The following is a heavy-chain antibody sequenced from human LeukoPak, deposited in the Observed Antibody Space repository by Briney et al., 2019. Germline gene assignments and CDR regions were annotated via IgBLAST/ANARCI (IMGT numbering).Heavy chain of an antibody. D-gene: IGHD6-13*01. Sequence: PGGSLRLSCAASGFTFSSHAMNWVRQAPGEGLEWVAAISTTDGATYYADSVKGRFTISRDDSKNTLYVQMKSLRLEDTAVYYCARELSRSSWHYAFDIWGQGTMVTVSS. J-gene: IGHJ3*02. CDR2: ISTTDGAT. CDR1: GFTFSSHA. CDR3: ARELSRSSWHYAFDI. V-gene: IGHV3-23*01.